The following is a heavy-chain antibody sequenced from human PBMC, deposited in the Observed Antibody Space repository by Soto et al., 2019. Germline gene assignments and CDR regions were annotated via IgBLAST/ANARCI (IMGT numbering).Heavy chain of an antibody. J-gene: IGHJ6*02. CDR3: ARDRIAVAGTYYYYYYGMDV. CDR1: GYTFTSYG. CDR2: ISAYNGNT. D-gene: IGHD6-19*01. V-gene: IGHV1-18*04. Sequence: GASVKVSCKASGYTFTSYGISWVRQAPGQGLEWMGWISAYNGNTNYAQKLQGRVTMTTDTSTSTAYMELRSRRSDDTAVYYCARDRIAVAGTYYYYYYGMDVWGQGTTVTVSS.